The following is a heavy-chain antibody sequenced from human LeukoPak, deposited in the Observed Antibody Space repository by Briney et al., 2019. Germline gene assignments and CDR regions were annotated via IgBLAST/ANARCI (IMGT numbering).Heavy chain of an antibody. Sequence: PGGSLRLSCAASGFTFDDYGMSWVRQAPGKGLEWVTGINWNGGSTGYADSVKGRFTISRDNAKNSLYLQMNSLRAEDTALYYCARAVDSDTAMVTGYYYYMDVWGKGTTVTVCS. V-gene: IGHV3-20*04. J-gene: IGHJ6*03. CDR2: INWNGGST. CDR3: ARAVDSDTAMVTGYYYYMDV. CDR1: GFTFDDYG. D-gene: IGHD5-18*01.